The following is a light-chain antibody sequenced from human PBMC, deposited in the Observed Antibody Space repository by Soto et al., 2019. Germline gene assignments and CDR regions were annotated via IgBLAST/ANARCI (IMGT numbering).Light chain of an antibody. CDR3: QHYNSYSEA. CDR2: KAS. Sequence: DFQMTQSPSTLSGSVGDRVTITCRASQTISSWLAWYQQKPGKAPKLLIYKASTLKSGVPSRFSGSGSGTEFTLTISSLQPDDFATYYCQHYNSYSEAFGQGTMVDIK. J-gene: IGKJ1*01. CDR1: QTISSW. V-gene: IGKV1-5*03.